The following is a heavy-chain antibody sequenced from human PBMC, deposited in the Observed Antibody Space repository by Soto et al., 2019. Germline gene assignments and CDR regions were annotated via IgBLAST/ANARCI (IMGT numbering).Heavy chain of an antibody. Sequence: SETLSLTCTVSGGSISGGGYYWSWIRQPPGKGLEWIGYIYYSGSTYYNPSLKSRVSISVDVFKNQFSLTLSSVTAADTAVYYCARETSVFAPATAMPGKYWGQGSLVTVSS. J-gene: IGHJ4*02. CDR2: IYYSGST. V-gene: IGHV4-30-4*01. CDR1: GGSISGGGYY. CDR3: ARETSVFAPATAMPGKY. D-gene: IGHD2-2*01.